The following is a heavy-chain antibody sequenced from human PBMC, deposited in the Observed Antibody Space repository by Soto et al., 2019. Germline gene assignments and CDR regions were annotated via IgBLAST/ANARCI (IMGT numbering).Heavy chain of an antibody. V-gene: IGHV3-21*01. CDR2: ISSSSSYI. Sequence: GSLRLCCGASVFTFSSYSINLFRQAPWKGLAWVSFISSSSSYIYYADSVKGRFTISRDNAENSLYLQMNSLGADDTAVYYCARWEDYYDSRGYCPDWGPGTLATVSS. CDR3: ARWEDYYDSRGYCPD. J-gene: IGHJ4*02. CDR1: VFTFSSYS. D-gene: IGHD3-22*01.